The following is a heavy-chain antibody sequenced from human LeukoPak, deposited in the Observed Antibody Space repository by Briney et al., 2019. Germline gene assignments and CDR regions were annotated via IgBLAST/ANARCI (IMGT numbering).Heavy chain of an antibody. V-gene: IGHV3-30*04. J-gene: IGHJ4*02. CDR1: GFTFSSYA. CDR2: ISYDGSNK. Sequence: GGSLRLSCAASGFTFSSYAMHWVRQAPGKGLEWVAVISYDGSNKYYADSAKGRFTISRDNSKNTLYLQMNSLRAEDTAVYYCARDLTGPGSPFDYWGQGTLVTVSS. D-gene: IGHD3-10*01. CDR3: ARDLTGPGSPFDY.